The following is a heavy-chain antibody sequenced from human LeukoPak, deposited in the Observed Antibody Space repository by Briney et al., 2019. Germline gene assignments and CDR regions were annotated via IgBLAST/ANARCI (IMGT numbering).Heavy chain of an antibody. V-gene: IGHV1-18*01. CDR1: GYTFTSYG. J-gene: IGHJ3*02. Sequence: ASVKVPCKASGYTFTSYGISWVRQAPGQGLEWMGWISAYNGNTNYAQKLQGRVTMTTDTSTSTAYMELRSLRSDDTAVYYCARDQWQSGYYPDAFDIWGQGTMVTVSS. CDR2: ISAYNGNT. D-gene: IGHD3-3*01. CDR3: ARDQWQSGYYPDAFDI.